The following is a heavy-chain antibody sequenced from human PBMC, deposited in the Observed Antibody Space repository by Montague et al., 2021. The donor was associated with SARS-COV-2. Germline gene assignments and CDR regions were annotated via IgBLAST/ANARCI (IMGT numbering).Heavy chain of an antibody. CDR1: GGSISTGSYY. CDR2: IYTSGST. V-gene: IGHV4-61*02. Sequence: TLSLTCTVSGGSISTGSYYWSWIRQPAGKGLEWIGRIYTSGSTNYNPSLKSRVTISVDTSKNQFSLKLSSVTTADTAVYYCARGPHYNISTSYYKDGMDVWGQGTTVTGSS. CDR3: ARGPHYNISTSYYKDGMDV. J-gene: IGHJ6*02. D-gene: IGHD3-9*01.